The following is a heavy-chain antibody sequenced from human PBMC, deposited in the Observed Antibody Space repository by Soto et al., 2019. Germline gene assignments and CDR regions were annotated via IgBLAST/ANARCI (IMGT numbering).Heavy chain of an antibody. CDR2: IIPMVGMS. J-gene: IGHJ4*02. CDR1: GDTFNFYT. V-gene: IGHV1-69*02. Sequence: QVQLVQSGAEVKKPGSSVKVSCKASGDTFNFYTFSWVRQAPGQGLEWMGRIIPMVGMSNYAQKFQGRVTIIADRSTNTTYVQLSSLRSEDTALYYCATSYGSGSRPFDSWGQGTPVTVSS. CDR3: ATSYGSGSRPFDS. D-gene: IGHD3-10*01.